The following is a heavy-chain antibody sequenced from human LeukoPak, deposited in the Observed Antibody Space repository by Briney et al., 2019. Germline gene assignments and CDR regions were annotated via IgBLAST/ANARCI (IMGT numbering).Heavy chain of an antibody. CDR1: GGTFSSYA. D-gene: IGHD3-22*01. J-gene: IGHJ4*02. V-gene: IGHV1-69*05. CDR2: IIPIFGTA. Sequence: SVMVSCKASGGTFSSYAISWVRQAPGQGLEWMGRIIPIFGTANYAQKFQGRVTITTDESTSTAYMELSSLRSEDTAVYYCARDSRRDYYDSSGPYGAFDYWGQGTLVTVSS. CDR3: ARDSRRDYYDSSGPYGAFDY.